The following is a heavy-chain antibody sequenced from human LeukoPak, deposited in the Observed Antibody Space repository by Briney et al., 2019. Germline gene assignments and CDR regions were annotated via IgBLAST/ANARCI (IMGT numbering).Heavy chain of an antibody. D-gene: IGHD6-13*01. CDR1: GFTFSSYS. V-gene: IGHV3-48*01. CDR3: ARDLFLVGIAAPSDWFDP. CDR2: ISSSSSTT. J-gene: IGHJ5*02. Sequence: PGGSLRLSCAASGFTFSSYSMNWVRQAPGKGLEWVSYISSSSSTTYYADSAKGRFTISRDNAKNSLYLQMNSLRAEDTAVYYCARDLFLVGIAAPSDWFDPWGQGTLVTVSS.